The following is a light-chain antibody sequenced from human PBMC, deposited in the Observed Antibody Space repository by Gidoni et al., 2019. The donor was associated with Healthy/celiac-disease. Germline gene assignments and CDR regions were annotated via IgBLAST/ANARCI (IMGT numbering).Light chain of an antibody. Sequence: EIVLTQSPATLSLSPGERATLSCRASQSVRSYLAWYQQKPGHAPRLLIYDASNRATGIPARFSGRGSGTDFTLTISSLEPEDFAVYYCQQRSNWPRTFGQGTKVEIK. CDR2: DAS. CDR3: QQRSNWPRT. J-gene: IGKJ1*01. CDR1: QSVRSY. V-gene: IGKV3-11*01.